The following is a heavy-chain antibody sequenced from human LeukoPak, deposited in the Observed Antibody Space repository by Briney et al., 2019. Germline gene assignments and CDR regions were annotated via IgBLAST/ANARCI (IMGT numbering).Heavy chain of an antibody. V-gene: IGHV4-4*07. CDR2: IYTSGST. D-gene: IGHD1-26*01. CDR1: GGSISSYY. J-gene: IGHJ6*03. CDR3: ARGQVVGATTFYYYYMDV. Sequence: SETLSLTCTVSGGSISSYYWSWIRQPAGKGLEWIGRIYTSGSTNYNPSLKSRVTMSVDTSKNQFSMKLSSVTAADTAVYYCARGQVVGATTFYYYYMDVWGKGTTVTVSS.